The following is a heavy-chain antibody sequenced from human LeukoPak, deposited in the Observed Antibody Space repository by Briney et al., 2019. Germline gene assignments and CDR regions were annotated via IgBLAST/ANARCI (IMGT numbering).Heavy chain of an antibody. V-gene: IGHV3-23*01. D-gene: IGHD5-18*01. J-gene: IGHJ4*02. Sequence: GGSLRLSCEASGFTFGSHAMYWVRQAPGKGLEWVAGIFGSSGSPHYADPVKGRFTISRDNSRNTVYLQINSLRAEDTAVYYCGKTTVGYSSGQKPAWPVDYWGQGTLVTVSS. CDR1: GFTFGSHA. CDR2: IFGSSGSP. CDR3: GKTTVGYSSGQKPAWPVDY.